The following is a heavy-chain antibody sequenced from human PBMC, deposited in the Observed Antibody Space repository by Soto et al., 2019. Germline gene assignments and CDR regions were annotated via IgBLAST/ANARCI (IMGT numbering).Heavy chain of an antibody. CDR3: AHVLVVVANYGMDV. D-gene: IGHD2-15*01. Sequence: ITLKESGPTLVKPTQTLTLTCTFSGFSLSTSGVGVGWIRHPPGKALEWLALIYWDDDKRYSPSLASRLTITKDTSTNQVVLTMTNMDPVDTATYYCAHVLVVVANYGMDVWGQGTTVTVSS. CDR2: IYWDDDK. CDR1: GFSLSTSGVG. V-gene: IGHV2-5*02. J-gene: IGHJ6*02.